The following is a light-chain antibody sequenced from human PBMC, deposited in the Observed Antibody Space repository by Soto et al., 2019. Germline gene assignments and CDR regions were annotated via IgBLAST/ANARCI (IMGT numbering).Light chain of an antibody. CDR2: STN. J-gene: IGLJ3*02. Sequence: QTVVTQEPSFSVSPGGTVTLTCGLSSGSVSTSYYPSWYQQTPGQAPRTLIYSTNTRSSGVPDRFSGSILGNKAALTITGAQADDESDYSCVLYMGSGINWVFGGGTKLTVL. V-gene: IGLV8-61*01. CDR1: SGSVSTSYY. CDR3: VLYMGSGINWV.